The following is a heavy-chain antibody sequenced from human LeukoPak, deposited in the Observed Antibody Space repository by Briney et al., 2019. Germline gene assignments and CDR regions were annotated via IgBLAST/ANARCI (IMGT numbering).Heavy chain of an antibody. CDR2: ISVSGATV. D-gene: IGHD3-22*01. J-gene: IGHJ4*02. V-gene: IGHV3-48*01. CDR1: GFAFSDYS. Sequence: GGSLRLSCSASGFAFSDYSLNWVRQTPGKGLEWVSYISVSGATVEYADSVKGRFTISRDNGRNSLYLQMNSLRAEDAAVYYCARDSGSYYDRLDCWGQGNLVTVSS. CDR3: ARDSGSYYDRLDC.